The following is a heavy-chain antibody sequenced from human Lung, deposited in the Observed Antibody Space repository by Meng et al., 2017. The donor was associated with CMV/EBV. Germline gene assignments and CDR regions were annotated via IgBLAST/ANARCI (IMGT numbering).Heavy chain of an antibody. CDR1: GASISSYY. CDR3: ARFSATGAYYYGMDV. V-gene: IGHV4-59*01. Sequence: SCTVSGASISSYYWSWIRQPPGRGLEYIGFIYYSGSTNYNPSLRRPVIISIDTSKNQFSLKLSSVTTADTAVYYCARFSATGAYYYGMDVWGHGTTVTVS. D-gene: IGHD1-1*01. J-gene: IGHJ6*02. CDR2: IYYSGST.